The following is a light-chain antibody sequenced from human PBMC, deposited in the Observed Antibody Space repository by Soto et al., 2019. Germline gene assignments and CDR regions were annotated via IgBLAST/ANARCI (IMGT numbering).Light chain of an antibody. Sequence: EIVLTQSPGTLSLSPGERATLSCRASQSVSSSFLAWYQQKPGQAPRLLIYGASNRATGIPDRFSGSGSGTDFTLTISRLEPEDFAVYYCQQRRTFGPGTKVHIK. V-gene: IGKV3-20*01. CDR3: QQRRT. CDR1: QSVSSSF. CDR2: GAS. J-gene: IGKJ3*01.